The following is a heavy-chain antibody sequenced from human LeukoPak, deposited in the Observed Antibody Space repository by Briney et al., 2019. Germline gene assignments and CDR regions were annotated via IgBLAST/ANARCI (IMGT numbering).Heavy chain of an antibody. CDR1: GFTVSSNY. J-gene: IGHJ4*01. CDR2: IYSGGST. V-gene: IGHV3-53*01. Sequence: GGSLRLSCAASGFTVSSNYMSWVRQAPGKGLEWVSVIYSGGSTYYADSVKGRFTISRDNSKNTLYLQMNSLRAEDTAVYYCARNPYGNYYDSSGYFDYCGHGTLVTVSS. CDR3: ARNPYGNYYDSSGYFDY. D-gene: IGHD3-22*01.